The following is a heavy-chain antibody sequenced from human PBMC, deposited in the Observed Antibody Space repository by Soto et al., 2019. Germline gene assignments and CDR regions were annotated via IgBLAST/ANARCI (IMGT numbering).Heavy chain of an antibody. D-gene: IGHD6-6*01. Sequence: EVQLVESGGGLVQPGRSLRLSCAVSGFTFDDYAMHWVRQAPGKGLEWVSGLSWNGDYTGYADSVKGRFTISRDNNKNSLYLQMTSLRAEDTALYYCAKGTRSSYYYGMDVWGQGTTVTVSS. CDR3: AKGTRSSYYYGMDV. V-gene: IGHV3-9*01. CDR1: GFTFDDYA. CDR2: LSWNGDYT. J-gene: IGHJ6*02.